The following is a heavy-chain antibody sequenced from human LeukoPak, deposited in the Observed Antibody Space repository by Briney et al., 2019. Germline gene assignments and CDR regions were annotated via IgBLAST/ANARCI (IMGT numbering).Heavy chain of an antibody. Sequence: GGPLRLSCAASGFTFSSYSMNWVRQAPGKGLEWVSSISSSSSYIYYADSVKGRFTISRDNAKNSLYLQMNSLRAEDTAVYYCARPLGISGYYYGMDVWGQGTTVIVSS. CDR3: ARPLGISGYYYGMDV. V-gene: IGHV3-21*01. CDR1: GFTFSSYS. CDR2: ISSSSSYI. D-gene: IGHD7-27*01. J-gene: IGHJ6*02.